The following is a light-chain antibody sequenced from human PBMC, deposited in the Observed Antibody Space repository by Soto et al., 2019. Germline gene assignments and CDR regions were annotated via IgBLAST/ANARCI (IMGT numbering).Light chain of an antibody. CDR1: QSVKSN. J-gene: IGKJ5*01. CDR3: QQYNNWPPIT. V-gene: IGKV3-15*01. Sequence: ETVMTQSPATLSVSPGERATLSCRASQSVKSNLAWYQQKPGQAPRLLIYGASTRATGIAARFSGSGSGTEFTLTISSLQSEDCAVYYCQQYNNWPPITFGQGTRLEIK. CDR2: GAS.